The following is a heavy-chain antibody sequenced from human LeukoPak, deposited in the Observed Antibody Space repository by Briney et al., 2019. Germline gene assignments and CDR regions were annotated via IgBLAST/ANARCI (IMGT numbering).Heavy chain of an antibody. Sequence: GRSLRLSCAASGFTFDDYAMHWVRQAPGKGLEWVSGISWNSGSIGYADSVKGRFTISRDNAKNSLYLQMNSLRAEDTVVYYCTRDFSRFDPWGQGTLVTVSS. J-gene: IGHJ5*02. CDR2: ISWNSGSI. CDR1: GFTFDDYA. V-gene: IGHV3-9*01. CDR3: TRDFSRFDP.